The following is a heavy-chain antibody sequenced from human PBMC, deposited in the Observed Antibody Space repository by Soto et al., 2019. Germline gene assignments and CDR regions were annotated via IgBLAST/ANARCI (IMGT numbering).Heavy chain of an antibody. Sequence: QVQLVQSGAELRKPGSSVQVPCKASGGTFYTYTFSWVRQAPGQGLEWMGSITPIYPTTNYAERFQGRLTITADGSTHTAYMDLTSLTSEDTAVYYCARIPRYSFPTSDDLDSWGQGTLVTVSS. CDR2: ITPIYPTT. CDR3: ARIPRYSFPTSDDLDS. D-gene: IGHD5-18*01. V-gene: IGHV1-69*15. CDR1: GGTFYTYT. J-gene: IGHJ4*02.